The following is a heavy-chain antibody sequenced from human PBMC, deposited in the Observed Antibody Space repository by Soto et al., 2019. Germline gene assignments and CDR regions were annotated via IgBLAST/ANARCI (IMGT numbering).Heavy chain of an antibody. J-gene: IGHJ4*02. CDR3: ARDQQLVQFDY. Sequence: QVQLVESGGGVVQPGRSLRLSCAASGFTFSSYGMHWVRQPPGKGLEWVAVIWYHGNNKYYADSVKGRFTISRDNSKSTLYLQMNRLRAEDTAVYYCARDQQLVQFDYWGQGTLVTVSS. CDR2: IWYHGNNK. D-gene: IGHD6-13*01. V-gene: IGHV3-33*01. CDR1: GFTFSSYG.